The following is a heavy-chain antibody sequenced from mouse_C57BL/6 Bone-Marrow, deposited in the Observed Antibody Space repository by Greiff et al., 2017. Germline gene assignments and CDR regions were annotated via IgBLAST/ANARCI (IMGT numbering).Heavy chain of an antibody. V-gene: IGHV1-72*01. CDR1: GYTFTSYW. D-gene: IGHD2-3*01. Sequence: QVQLQQPGAELVKPGASVKLSCTASGYTFTSYWMHWVKQRPGRGLEWIGRIDPHSGGTKYNEKFKSKATLTVDKTSSTAYMQLSSLTSEDAAVYYCARDYDGYYSYWYFDVWGTGTTVTVSS. J-gene: IGHJ1*03. CDR3: ARDYDGYYSYWYFDV. CDR2: IDPHSGGT.